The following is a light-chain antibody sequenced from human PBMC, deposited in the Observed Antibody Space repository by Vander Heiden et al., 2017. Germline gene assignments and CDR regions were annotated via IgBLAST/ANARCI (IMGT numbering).Light chain of an antibody. J-gene: IGLJ2*01. V-gene: IGLV3-21*02. CDR2: DDS. CDR3: QVWDSSSDHPEVV. Sequence: SYVLTHPPSVSAAPGQTARITCGGNNIGSKSVHWYQQKPGQAPVLVVYDDSDRPSGIPERFSGSNSGNTATLTISRVEAGDEADYYCQVWDSSSDHPEVVFGGGTKLTVL. CDR1: NIGSKS.